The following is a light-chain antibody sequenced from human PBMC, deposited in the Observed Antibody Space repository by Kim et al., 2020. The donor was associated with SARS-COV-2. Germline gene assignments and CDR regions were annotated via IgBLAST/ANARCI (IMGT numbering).Light chain of an antibody. Sequence: EIVLTQSPATLSLSPGERATLSCRASQSVSSHVAWYQHKIGQAPRLLIYDASNRATGIPARFSGSGSGTDFTLTITSLEPEDFAVYYCLQRDIWPRTFGQGTKVEIK. CDR3: LQRDIWPRT. J-gene: IGKJ1*01. CDR1: QSVSSH. V-gene: IGKV3-11*01. CDR2: DAS.